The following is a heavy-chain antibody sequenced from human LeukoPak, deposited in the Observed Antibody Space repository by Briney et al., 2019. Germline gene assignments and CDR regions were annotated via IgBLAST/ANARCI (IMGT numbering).Heavy chain of an antibody. CDR2: INHSGST. Sequence: SETLSLTCAVYGGSFSGYYWSWIRQPPGKGLERIGEINHSGSTNYNPSLKSRVTISVDTSKNQFSLKLSSVTAADTAVYYCASSGDYDFYGMDVWGQGTTVTVSS. D-gene: IGHD3-3*01. V-gene: IGHV4-34*01. CDR1: GGSFSGYY. J-gene: IGHJ6*02. CDR3: ASSGDYDFYGMDV.